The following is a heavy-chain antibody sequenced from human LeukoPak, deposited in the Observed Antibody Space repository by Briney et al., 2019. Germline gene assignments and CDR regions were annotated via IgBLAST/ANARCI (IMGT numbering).Heavy chain of an antibody. D-gene: IGHD2-15*01. V-gene: IGHV3-23*01. CDR2: ISGSGGST. CDR3: ARGDIVVVVAAFFDY. J-gene: IGHJ4*02. CDR1: EFTFSSYA. Sequence: GGSLRLSCAASEFTFSSYAMSWVRQAPGKGLEWVSTISGSGGSTYYADSVKGRFTISRDNSKNTLYLQMGSLRAEDMAVYYCARGDIVVVVAAFFDYWGQGTLVTVSS.